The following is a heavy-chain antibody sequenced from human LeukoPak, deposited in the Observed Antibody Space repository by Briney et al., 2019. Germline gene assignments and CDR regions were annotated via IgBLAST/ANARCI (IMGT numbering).Heavy chain of an antibody. V-gene: IGHV3-21*01. CDR1: GFTFSSYS. J-gene: IGHJ3*02. Sequence: IPGGSLRLSCAASGFTFSSYSMNWVRQAPGKGLEWVSSISSSSSYIYYADSVKGRFTISRDNAKNSLYLQMNSLRAEDTAVYYCARDSSLITMMVVVIKSPDAFDIWGQGTMVTVSS. CDR3: ARDSSLITMMVVVIKSPDAFDI. CDR2: ISSSSSYI. D-gene: IGHD3-22*01.